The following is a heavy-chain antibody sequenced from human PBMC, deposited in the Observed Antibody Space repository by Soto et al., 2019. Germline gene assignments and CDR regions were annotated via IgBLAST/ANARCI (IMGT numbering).Heavy chain of an antibody. CDR3: ARSGHTFGGVV. CDR2: VYYNGST. Sequence: QVQLQESGPGLVKSSETLSLTCSVSGASMYNFYCSWIRQAPGKGLEYIGWVYYNGSTNYNPSLKRRLTISLDTSKTQSSLKLNSVTTADTAIYYCARSGHTFGGVVWGKGILVSVSS. V-gene: IGHV4-59*01. CDR1: GASMYNFY. D-gene: IGHD3-16*01. J-gene: IGHJ4*02.